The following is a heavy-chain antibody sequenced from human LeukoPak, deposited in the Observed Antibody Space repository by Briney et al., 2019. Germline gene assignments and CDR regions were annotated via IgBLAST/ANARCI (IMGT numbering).Heavy chain of an antibody. CDR3: ARAADSGGYYSQSYYFDY. CDR2: IIPIFGTA. V-gene: IGHV1-69*05. Sequence: ASVKVSCKASGGTFSSYAISWVRQAPGQGLEWMGGIIPIFGTANYAKKFEGRVTITTDESTSTAYMELSSLRSEDTAVYYCARAADSGGYYSQSYYFDYWGQGSLDTV. J-gene: IGHJ4*02. D-gene: IGHD1-26*01. CDR1: GGTFSSYA.